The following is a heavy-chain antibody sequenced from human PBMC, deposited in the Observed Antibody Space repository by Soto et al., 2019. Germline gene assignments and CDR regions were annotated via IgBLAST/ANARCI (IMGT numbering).Heavy chain of an antibody. J-gene: IGHJ4*02. V-gene: IGHV4-59*01. D-gene: IGHD3-10*01. Sequence: SETLSLTCTVSGASMSEYFWSWIRQSPGKGLEWIGYIYYLGSTDYNPSLKSRVTISVDTSKRQFSLRLTSVTAADTAVYYCARDGYDGSGSPYPAFWGPGTQVTVSS. CDR2: IYYLGST. CDR1: GASMSEYF. CDR3: ARDGYDGSGSPYPAF.